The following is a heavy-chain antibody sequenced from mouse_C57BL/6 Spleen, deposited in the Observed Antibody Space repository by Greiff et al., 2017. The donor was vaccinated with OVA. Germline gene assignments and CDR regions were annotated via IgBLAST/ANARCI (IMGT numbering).Heavy chain of an antibody. CDR2: INYDGSST. CDR1: GFTFSDYY. Sequence: EVQRVESEGGLVQPGSSMKLSCTASGFTFSDYYMAWVRQVPEKGLEWVANINYDGSSTYYLDSLKSRFIISRDNAKNILYLQMSSLKSEDTATYYCARVTDGYSWFAYWGQGTLVTVSA. D-gene: IGHD2-3*01. J-gene: IGHJ3*01. V-gene: IGHV5-16*01. CDR3: ARVTDGYSWFAY.